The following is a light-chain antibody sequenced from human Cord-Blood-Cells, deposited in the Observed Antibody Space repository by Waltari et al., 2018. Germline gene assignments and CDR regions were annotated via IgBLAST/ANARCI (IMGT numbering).Light chain of an antibody. CDR2: DVS. CDR3: CSYAGSYTWV. J-gene: IGLJ3*02. Sequence: QSALTQPRPVSGSPGQSVTISCTGTSSDVGGYNYVSGYQPHPGKAPKLMTYDVSKRPSGVPDRFSGSKSGNTASLTISGLQAEDEADYYCCSYAGSYTWVFGGGTKLTVL. CDR1: SSDVGGYNY. V-gene: IGLV2-11*01.